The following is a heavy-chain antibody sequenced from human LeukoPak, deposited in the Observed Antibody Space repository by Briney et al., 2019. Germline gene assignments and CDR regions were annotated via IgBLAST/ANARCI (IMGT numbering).Heavy chain of an antibody. Sequence: GGSLRLSCAASGFTFSDYYTSWIRQAPGKGLEWVSYISSSGSTIYYADSVKGRFTISRDNAKNSLYLQMNSLTAEDTAVYYCAKWLTQYHYYMDAWGKGTTVTVSS. CDR2: ISSSGSTI. CDR3: AKWLTQYHYYMDA. V-gene: IGHV3-11*04. CDR1: GFTFSDYY. D-gene: IGHD6-19*01. J-gene: IGHJ6*03.